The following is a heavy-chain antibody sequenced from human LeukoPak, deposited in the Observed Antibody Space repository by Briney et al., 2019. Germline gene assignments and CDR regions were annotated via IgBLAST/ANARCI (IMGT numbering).Heavy chain of an antibody. CDR1: GDSVSSNSVA. CDR2: TYYRSKWYN. V-gene: IGHV6-1*01. J-gene: IGHJ4*02. D-gene: IGHD6-19*01. CDR3: ARGWGAVAGPFDY. Sequence: SQTLSLTCAISGDSVSSNSVAWNWIRQSPSRGLEWLGRTYYRSKWYNDYAVSVKSRITINPDTSKNQFSLQLNSVTPEDTAVYYCARGWGAVAGPFDYWGQGTLVTVSS.